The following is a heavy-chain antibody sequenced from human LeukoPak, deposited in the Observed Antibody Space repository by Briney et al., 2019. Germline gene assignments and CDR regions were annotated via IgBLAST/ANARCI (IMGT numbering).Heavy chain of an antibody. Sequence: GGSLRLSCAASGFTFSSYAMSWVRQAPGKGLEWVSAISGSGGSTYYADSVKGRFTISRDNSKNTLYPQMNSLRAEDTAVYYCARTLVRGVNVAFDIWGQGTMVTVSS. CDR3: ARTLVRGVNVAFDI. V-gene: IGHV3-23*01. J-gene: IGHJ3*02. CDR2: ISGSGGST. D-gene: IGHD3-10*01. CDR1: GFTFSSYA.